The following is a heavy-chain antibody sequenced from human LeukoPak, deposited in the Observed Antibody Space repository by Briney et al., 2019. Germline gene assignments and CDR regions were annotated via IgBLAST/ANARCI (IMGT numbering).Heavy chain of an antibody. Sequence: PGGSLRLSCAASGFTFSSFWMIWVRQAPGKGLEWVANIKGDGSEEYYVDSVKGRFTISRDNSKNTLYLQMNSLRAEDTAVYYCAKGRYYTSSPDAFDIWGQGTMVTVSS. CDR2: IKGDGSEE. J-gene: IGHJ3*02. CDR1: GFTFSSFW. D-gene: IGHD6-6*01. V-gene: IGHV3-7*03. CDR3: AKGRYYTSSPDAFDI.